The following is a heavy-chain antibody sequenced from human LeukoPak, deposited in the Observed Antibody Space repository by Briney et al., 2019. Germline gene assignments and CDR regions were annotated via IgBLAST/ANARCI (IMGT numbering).Heavy chain of an antibody. J-gene: IGHJ4*02. D-gene: IGHD5-12*01. V-gene: IGHV4-39*01. CDR2: IYYSGST. Sequence: PSETLSLTCTVSGDSISSSSYYWGWIRQPPGKGLEWMGSIYYSGSTYYNPSLKSRVTVSVDTSKNQFSLKLTSVTAADTAVYYCARGARIYSHWGQGNLVTVS. CDR1: GDSISSSSYY. CDR3: ARGARIYSH.